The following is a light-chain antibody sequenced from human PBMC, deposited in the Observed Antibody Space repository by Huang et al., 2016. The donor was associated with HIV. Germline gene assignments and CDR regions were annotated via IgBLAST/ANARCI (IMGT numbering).Light chain of an antibody. CDR3: HQYNNWLLS. CDR2: GSS. V-gene: IGKV3-15*01. J-gene: IGKJ4*01. CDR1: RSVSTN. Sequence: EIVMTMSPAPLSVSPGQRVTLSGRAKRSVSTNLAWYQQRHGQAPRPRIYGSSTRAPVIPARFSGRGSVTDFSLTISSLQSEDFALYYCHQYNNWLLSFGGGTRV.